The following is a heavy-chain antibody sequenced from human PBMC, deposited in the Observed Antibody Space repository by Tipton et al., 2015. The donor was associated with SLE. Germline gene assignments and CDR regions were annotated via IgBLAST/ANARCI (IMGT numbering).Heavy chain of an antibody. V-gene: IGHV1-2*06. J-gene: IGHJ6*02. CDR2: INAHTGVT. CDR3: ARTVGIGASYYYGMDV. D-gene: IGHD4-23*01. Sequence: QSGPEVKKPGASVKVSCKASGFSFTGYYMHWVRQAPGQGLEWMGRINAHTGVTDYAQKFQGRVTMTRDTSISTAYMDLSRLRSDDAAVYYCARTVGIGASYYYGMDVWGQGTTVTVSS. CDR1: GFSFTGYY.